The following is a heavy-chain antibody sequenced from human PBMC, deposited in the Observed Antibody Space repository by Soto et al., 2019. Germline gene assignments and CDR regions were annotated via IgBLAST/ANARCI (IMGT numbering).Heavy chain of an antibody. Sequence: GGSLRLSCAASGFTFSSYWMHWVRQAPGKGLVWVSRINSDGSSTSYADSVKGRFTISRDNAKNTLYLQMNSLRAEDTAVYYCARVGHSSGWHRWDYFDYWGQGTLFTVSS. CDR1: GFTFSSYW. CDR3: ARVGHSSGWHRWDYFDY. D-gene: IGHD6-19*01. CDR2: INSDGSST. J-gene: IGHJ4*02. V-gene: IGHV3-74*01.